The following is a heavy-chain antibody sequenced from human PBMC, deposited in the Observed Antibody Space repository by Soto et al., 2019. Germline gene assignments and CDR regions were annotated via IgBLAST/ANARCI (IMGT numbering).Heavy chain of an antibody. Sequence: QVQLVESGGGVVQPGRSLRLSCAASGFTFSSYAMHWVRQAPGKGLEWVAVISYDGSNKYYADSVKGRFTISRDNSKNPIYLQMNSLIAEDTAVYYCARGGDGGAYCGGDCYHYFDYWGQGTLVTVSS. V-gene: IGHV3-30-3*01. D-gene: IGHD2-21*02. J-gene: IGHJ4*02. CDR2: ISYDGSNK. CDR3: ARGGDGGAYCGGDCYHYFDY. CDR1: GFTFSSYA.